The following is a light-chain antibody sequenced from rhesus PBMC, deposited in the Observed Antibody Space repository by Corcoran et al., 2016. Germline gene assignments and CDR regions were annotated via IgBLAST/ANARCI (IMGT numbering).Light chain of an antibody. J-gene: IGKJ4*01. CDR1: QGISIY. CDR3: QQHSSYPLT. V-gene: IGKV1-25*01. Sequence: DIQMTQSPSSLSASVGAIVTITCRASQGISIYLAWYQQKPGKATKLLIHKAFTLQSGVPSRFSGNGSGTDFTLTINSLKPEDFATYYCQQHSSYPLTFGGGTKVGVK. CDR2: KAF.